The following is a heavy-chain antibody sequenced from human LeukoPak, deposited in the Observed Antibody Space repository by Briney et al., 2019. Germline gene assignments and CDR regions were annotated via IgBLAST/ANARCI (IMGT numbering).Heavy chain of an antibody. J-gene: IGHJ4*02. CDR1: GGSISSYY. Sequence: PSETLSLTCTVSGGSISSYYWSWIRQPPGKGLEWIGYIYYSGSTNYNPSLKSRVTISVDTSKNQFSLKLSSVTAADTAVYYCARVGFRKPVDLRFLEWLLSDWGQGTLVTVCS. V-gene: IGHV4-59*01. CDR2: IYYSGST. D-gene: IGHD3-3*01. CDR3: ARVGFRKPVDLRFLEWLLSD.